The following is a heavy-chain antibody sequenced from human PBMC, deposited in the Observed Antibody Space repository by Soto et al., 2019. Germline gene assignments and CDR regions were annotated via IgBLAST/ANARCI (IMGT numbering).Heavy chain of an antibody. CDR3: ANDAPFLNY. Sequence: QVQLVESGGGVVQPGRSLRLSCAASGFTFSSYGMHWVRQAPGKGLEWVAVISYDGSNKYYADSVKARFTISRDNSKNTLYLQMNTLRAEDTAVYYCANDAPFLNYWGQGTLVTVSS. CDR1: GFTFSSYG. V-gene: IGHV3-30*18. J-gene: IGHJ4*02. CDR2: ISYDGSNK.